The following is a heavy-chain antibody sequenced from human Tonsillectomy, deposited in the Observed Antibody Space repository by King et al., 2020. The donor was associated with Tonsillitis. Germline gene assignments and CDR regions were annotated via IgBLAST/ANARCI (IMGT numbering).Heavy chain of an antibody. Sequence: QLQESGPGLVKPSETLSLTCAVSGNSISSGYYWGWIRQPPGKGLEWIGSIYHSGSTYYNLSLKSRVTISVDTSKNQFSLKLSSVTAADTAVYYCAQSGLYSGYDLGEYYFDYWGQGTLVTVSS. D-gene: IGHD5-12*01. CDR2: IYHSGST. CDR1: GNSISSGYY. V-gene: IGHV4-38-2*01. CDR3: AQSGLYSGYDLGEYYFDY. J-gene: IGHJ4*02.